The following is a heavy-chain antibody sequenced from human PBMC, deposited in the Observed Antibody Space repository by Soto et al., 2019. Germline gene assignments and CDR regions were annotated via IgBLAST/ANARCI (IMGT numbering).Heavy chain of an antibody. CDR3: ARGTADDFWSGYPGAFDI. Sequence: ASVKVSCTASGYTFTSYDINWVRQATGQRLEWMGWMNPNSGNTGYAQKFQGRVTMTRNTSISTAYMELSSLRSEDTAVYYCARGTADDFWSGYPGAFDIWGQGTMVTVSS. J-gene: IGHJ3*02. CDR1: GYTFTSYD. V-gene: IGHV1-8*01. D-gene: IGHD3-3*01. CDR2: MNPNSGNT.